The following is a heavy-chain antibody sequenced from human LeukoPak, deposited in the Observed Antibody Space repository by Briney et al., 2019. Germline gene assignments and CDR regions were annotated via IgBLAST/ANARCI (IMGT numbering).Heavy chain of an antibody. Sequence: ASVKVSCKASGYTFTGYYMHWVRQAPGQGLEWMGWINPNSGGTNYAQKLQGRVTMTRDTSISTAYMELSRLRSDDTAVYYCARDRDRLEGLFNYWGQGTLVTVSS. J-gene: IGHJ4*02. CDR3: ARDRDRLEGLFNY. CDR2: INPNSGGT. CDR1: GYTFTGYY. V-gene: IGHV1-2*02.